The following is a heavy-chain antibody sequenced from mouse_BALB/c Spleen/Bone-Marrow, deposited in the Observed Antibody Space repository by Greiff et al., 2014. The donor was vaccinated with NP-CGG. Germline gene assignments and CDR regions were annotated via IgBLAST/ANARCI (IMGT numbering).Heavy chain of an antibody. CDR2: IDPSDSET. J-gene: IGHJ3*01. D-gene: IGHD1-2*01. Sequence: QVQLQQSGAELVKPGAPAKLSCKASGYTFTSYWMNWVKQRPGRGLEWIGRIDPSDSETHYNQKFKDKATLTVDKSSSTAYIQLSSLTSEDSAVYYCARRGYGYGFAYWGQGTLVTVSA. CDR1: GYTFTSYW. V-gene: IGHV1-69*02. CDR3: ARRGYGYGFAY.